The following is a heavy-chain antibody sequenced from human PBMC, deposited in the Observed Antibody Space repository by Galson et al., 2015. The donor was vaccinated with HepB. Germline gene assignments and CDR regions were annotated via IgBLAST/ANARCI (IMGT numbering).Heavy chain of an antibody. CDR2: INPSGGST. J-gene: IGHJ4*02. CDR3: ARDVGMEWYGGSGTGY. Sequence: SVKVSCKASGYTFTRYYMHWVRQAPGQGLEWMGIINPSGGSTSYAEKFQGRVTMTRDTSTSTVYMELSSLRSEDTAVYYCARDVGMEWYGGSGTGYWGQGTLVTVSS. D-gene: IGHD3-3*01. V-gene: IGHV1-46*01. CDR1: GYTFTRYY.